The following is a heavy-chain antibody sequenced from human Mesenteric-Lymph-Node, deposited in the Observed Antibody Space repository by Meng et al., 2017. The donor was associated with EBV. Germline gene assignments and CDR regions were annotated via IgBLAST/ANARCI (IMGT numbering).Heavy chain of an antibody. V-gene: IGHV1-46*01. CDR3: VRALNAYSFDY. Sequence: QVQLGQSVAEVKKPGASVRVSWKASGYPFTSYYLHWVRQAPGQGLEWMGVINPSASFTTYPQKFQGRVTMTRDTSTSTVYMEVSSLRSEDTAVYYCVRALNAYSFDYWGQGTLVTVSS. CDR1: GYPFTSYY. J-gene: IGHJ4*02. D-gene: IGHD2-2*01. CDR2: INPSASFT.